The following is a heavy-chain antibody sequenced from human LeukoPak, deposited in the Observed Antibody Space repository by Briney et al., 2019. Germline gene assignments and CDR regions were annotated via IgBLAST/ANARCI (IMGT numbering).Heavy chain of an antibody. J-gene: IGHJ4*02. Sequence: SVKVSFKASGYTFTGYYMHWVRQAPGQGLEWMGWINPNSGGTNYAQKFQGRVTMTRDTSISTAYMELSRLRSDDTAVYYCARGIGLVYSPSFDYWGQGTLVTVSS. CDR2: INPNSGGT. CDR1: GYTFTGYY. V-gene: IGHV1-2*02. D-gene: IGHD3/OR15-3a*01. CDR3: ARGIGLVYSPSFDY.